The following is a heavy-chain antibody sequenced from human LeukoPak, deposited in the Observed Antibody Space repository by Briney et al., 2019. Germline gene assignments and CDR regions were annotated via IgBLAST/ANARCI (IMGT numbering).Heavy chain of an antibody. CDR2: IYTSGST. Sequence: SETLSLTCTVSGGSISSYYWSWIRQPAGKGLEWIGRIYTSGSTNYNPSLKSQVTMSVDTSKNQFSLKLSSVTAADTAVYYCARIHYDFWSAVENWFDPWGQGTLVTVSS. D-gene: IGHD3-3*01. V-gene: IGHV4-4*07. CDR1: GGSISSYY. J-gene: IGHJ5*02. CDR3: ARIHYDFWSAVENWFDP.